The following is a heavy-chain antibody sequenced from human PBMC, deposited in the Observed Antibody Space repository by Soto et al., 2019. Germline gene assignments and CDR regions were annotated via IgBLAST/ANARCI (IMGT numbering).Heavy chain of an antibody. Sequence: QITLKESGPTLVKPTQTLTLTCTFSGFSLSSTRMAVGWIRQPPGKALEWLALIYWDDDKRYSPFLKSRLTITKDTSKNQVVLTMSNMDPVDTSRYDCAHIVVAGFGNYFDYWGEGTLVTVSS. J-gene: IGHJ4*02. V-gene: IGHV2-5*02. CDR2: IYWDDDK. CDR1: GFSLSSTRMA. CDR3: AHIVVAGFGNYFDY. D-gene: IGHD6-19*01.